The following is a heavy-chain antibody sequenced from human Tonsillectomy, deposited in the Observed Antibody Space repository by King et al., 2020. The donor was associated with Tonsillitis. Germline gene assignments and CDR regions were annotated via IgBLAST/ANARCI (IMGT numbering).Heavy chain of an antibody. Sequence: VQLVESGGGVVQPGRSLRLSCAASGFTFSSYTMHWVRQAPGKGLEWVAVISYDGSNKYYADSVKGRFTISRDNSKNTQYLQMNSLRAEDTAVYYCATNEAGTDYWGQGTLVTVSS. D-gene: IGHD6-19*01. CDR3: ATNEAGTDY. V-gene: IGHV3-30*04. CDR2: ISYDGSNK. J-gene: IGHJ4*02. CDR1: GFTFSSYT.